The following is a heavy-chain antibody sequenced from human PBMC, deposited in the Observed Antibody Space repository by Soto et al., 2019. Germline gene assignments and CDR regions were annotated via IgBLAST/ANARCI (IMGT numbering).Heavy chain of an antibody. J-gene: IGHJ4*02. V-gene: IGHV3-30*18. D-gene: IGHD2-15*01. CDR2: ISYDGSNK. Sequence: QVQLVESGGGVVQPGRSLRLSCAASGFTFSSYGMHWVRQAPGKGLEWVAVISYDGSNKYYADSVKGRFTISRDTTKNTRYLQMNSLRAEDTAVYYCAKDRRIVVVVAALDYWGQGTLFNVSS. CDR1: GFTFSSYG. CDR3: AKDRRIVVVVAALDY.